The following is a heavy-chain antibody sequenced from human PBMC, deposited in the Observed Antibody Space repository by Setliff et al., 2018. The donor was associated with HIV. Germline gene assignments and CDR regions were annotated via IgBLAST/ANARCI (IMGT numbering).Heavy chain of an antibody. CDR3: SAFEM. Sequence: WIRQPPGKGLEWVPVIWDDGSNKFYADCVKGRFTISRDNSKDTVSLQMTSLTSDDTAMYYCSAFEMWGQGTRVT. J-gene: IGHJ3*02. V-gene: IGHV3-33*01. CDR2: IWDDGSNK.